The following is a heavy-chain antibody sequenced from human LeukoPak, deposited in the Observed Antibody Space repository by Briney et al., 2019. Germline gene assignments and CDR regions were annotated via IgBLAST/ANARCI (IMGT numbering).Heavy chain of an antibody. J-gene: IGHJ4*02. CDR2: IKQDGSEK. CDR3: ARDRALRYFDWLFVSRYFDY. Sequence: GGSLRLSCAASGFTFSSYWMSWVRQAPGKGLEWVANIKQDGSEKYYVDSVKGRFTISRDNAKNSLYLQMNSLRAEDTAVYYCARDRALRYFDWLFVSRYFDYWGQGTLVTVSS. V-gene: IGHV3-7*01. D-gene: IGHD3-9*01. CDR1: GFTFSSYW.